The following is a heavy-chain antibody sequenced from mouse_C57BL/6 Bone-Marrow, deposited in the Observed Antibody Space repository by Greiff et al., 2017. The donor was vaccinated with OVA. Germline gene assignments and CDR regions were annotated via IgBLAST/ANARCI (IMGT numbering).Heavy chain of an antibody. CDR2: IDPENGDT. V-gene: IGHV14-4*01. Sequence: VQLQHSGAELVRPGASVKLSCTASGFNIKDDYMHWVKQRPEQGLEWIGWIDPENGDTEYASKFQGKATITADTSSNTAYLQLSSLTSEDTAVYYCTFITTDAMDYWGQGTSVTVSS. J-gene: IGHJ4*01. D-gene: IGHD1-1*01. CDR1: GFNIKDDY. CDR3: TFITTDAMDY.